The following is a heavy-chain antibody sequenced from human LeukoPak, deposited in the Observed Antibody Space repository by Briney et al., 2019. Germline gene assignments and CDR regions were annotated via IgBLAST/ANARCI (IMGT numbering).Heavy chain of an antibody. J-gene: IGHJ4*02. V-gene: IGHV1-69*04. CDR2: IIPILGIA. D-gene: IGHD6-19*01. CDR1: GGTFSSYA. Sequence: GASVKVSCKASGGTFSSYAISWVRQAPGQGLEWMGRIIPILGIANYAQKFQGRVTITADKSTSTAYMELSSLKASDTAMYYCARTGYSSGWYLSYWGQGTLVTVSS. CDR3: ARTGYSSGWYLSY.